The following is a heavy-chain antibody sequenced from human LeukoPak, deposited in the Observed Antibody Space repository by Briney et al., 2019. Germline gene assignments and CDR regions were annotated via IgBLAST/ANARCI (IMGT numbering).Heavy chain of an antibody. J-gene: IGHJ6*03. Sequence: GGSLRLSCAASGFTFDDYGMTWVRQAPGKGLEWVSGINWNGGTTGDADSVKGRFTISRDNAKDSLHLQMNSLRAEDTALYYCARGYSGYGGYYYYYMDVWGKGTTVTVSS. CDR1: GFTFDDYG. V-gene: IGHV3-20*04. CDR3: ARGYSGYGGYYYYYMDV. D-gene: IGHD5-12*01. CDR2: INWNGGTT.